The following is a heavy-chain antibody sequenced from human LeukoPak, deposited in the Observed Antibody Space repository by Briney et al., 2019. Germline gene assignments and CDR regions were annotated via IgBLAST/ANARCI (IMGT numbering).Heavy chain of an antibody. Sequence: GGSLRLSCAASGFSFSSYWMHWVRQAPGKGLVWVSRIKNDGSITSYADSVKGRFTISRDNAKNTLYLQMNSLRADDTAVYYCARGSDSSRWYWGQGTLVTVSS. CDR1: GFSFSSYW. CDR2: IKNDGSIT. D-gene: IGHD6-13*01. CDR3: ARGSDSSRWY. J-gene: IGHJ4*02. V-gene: IGHV3-74*01.